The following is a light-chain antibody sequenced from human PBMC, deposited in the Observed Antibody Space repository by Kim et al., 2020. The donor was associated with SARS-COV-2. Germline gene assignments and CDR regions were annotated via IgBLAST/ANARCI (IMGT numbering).Light chain of an antibody. CDR1: QSISRY. J-gene: IGKJ1*01. CDR3: QQYDSYPWT. Sequence: ASVGERVTITCRASQSISRYLAWYQQKAGKAPKLLIYDASTLESGVPSRFSGSGSGTVFTLTISSLQPDDFATYFCQQYDSYPWTFGQGTKVDIK. CDR2: DAS. V-gene: IGKV1-5*01.